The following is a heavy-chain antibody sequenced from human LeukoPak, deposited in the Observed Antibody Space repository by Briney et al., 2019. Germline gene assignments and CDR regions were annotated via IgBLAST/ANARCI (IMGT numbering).Heavy chain of an antibody. CDR2: IQEDGSEK. D-gene: IGHD2-2*02. J-gene: IGHJ3*02. V-gene: IGHV3-7*04. Sequence: PGGSLRLSCAASGFTFSSYWMSWVRQAPGKGLEWVAYIQEDGSEKYYVDTVKGRSTISRENANNSLYVQMSSLRAEDAAVYFCARYTYDAFDIWGQGTKVTVSS. CDR3: ARYTYDAFDI. CDR1: GFTFSSYW.